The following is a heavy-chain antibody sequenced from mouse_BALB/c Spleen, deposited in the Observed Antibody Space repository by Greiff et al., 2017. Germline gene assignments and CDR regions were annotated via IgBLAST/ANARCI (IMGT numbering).Heavy chain of an antibody. CDR1: GFTFTDYY. CDR2: IRNKANGYTT. CDR3: ARDANSYWYFDV. Sequence: EVKVVESGGGLVQPGGSLRLSCAPSGFTFTDYYMSWVRQPPGKALEWLGFIRNKANGYTTEYSASVKGRFTISRDNSQSILYLQMNTLRAEDSATYYCARDANSYWYFDVWGAGTTVTVSS. V-gene: IGHV7-3*02. D-gene: IGHD4-1*01. J-gene: IGHJ1*01.